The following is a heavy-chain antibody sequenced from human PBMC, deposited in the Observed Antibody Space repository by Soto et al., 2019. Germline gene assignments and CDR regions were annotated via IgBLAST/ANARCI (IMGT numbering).Heavy chain of an antibody. D-gene: IGHD3-16*01. Sequence: SQTLSLTCALSGASISGGAYSWSWIRQPPGKGLEWIGYIYHSGSTHYNPSLKSRVTISVDRSQNQFSLNLSSVTAADTAVYYCARGPDGWESDYFDYWGQGTLVTVSS. J-gene: IGHJ4*02. CDR1: GASISGGAYS. CDR3: ARGPDGWESDYFDY. V-gene: IGHV4-30-2*01. CDR2: IYHSGST.